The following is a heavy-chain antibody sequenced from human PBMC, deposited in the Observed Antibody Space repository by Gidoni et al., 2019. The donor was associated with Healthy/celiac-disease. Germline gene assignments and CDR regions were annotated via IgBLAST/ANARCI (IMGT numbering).Heavy chain of an antibody. CDR2: IKHSGIT. V-gene: IGHV4-34*01. Sequence: QVQLQQWGAGMLKPSETLSLTCAVYGASFRGYYWSWIRQPPGKGLEWIGEIKHSGITNYNPSLKSRVTISVDASKNQFSLNLSSVTAADTAVYYCARGGWPHLERRYYYDSRAPRGYFDYWGQGTLVTVSS. CDR1: GASFRGYY. J-gene: IGHJ4*02. D-gene: IGHD3-22*01. CDR3: ARGGWPHLERRYYYDSRAPRGYFDY.